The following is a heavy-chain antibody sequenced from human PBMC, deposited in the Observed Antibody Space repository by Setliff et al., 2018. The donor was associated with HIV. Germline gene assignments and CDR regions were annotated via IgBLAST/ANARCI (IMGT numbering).Heavy chain of an antibody. CDR2: VFYSGRA. CDR3: ARLPDYCGGLCFNFDS. Sequence: SETLSLTCTVSNGSIRSSDYYWGWIRQPPGKGLEWIGSVFYSGRAYYNPSLKSRVTVSVDTSKNQFSLKLRSVTAADTAVYYCARLPDYCGGLCFNFDSWGQGTLVTVSS. V-gene: IGHV4-39*01. D-gene: IGHD2-21*02. CDR1: NGSIRSSDYY. J-gene: IGHJ4*02.